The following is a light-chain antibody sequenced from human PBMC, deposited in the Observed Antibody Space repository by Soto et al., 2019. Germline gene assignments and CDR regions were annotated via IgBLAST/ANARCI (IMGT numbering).Light chain of an antibody. CDR3: SSFTTSTTDV. CDR1: SSDIGGYNS. Sequence: QSVLTQPASVSGSPGQSITISCTGTSSDIGGYNSVSWYQQHPGKAPQLMIFDVSRRPSGVSNRFSGSMSANTASLTISGLQTEDEADYYCSSFTTSTTDVFGTGTKGTVL. V-gene: IGLV2-14*03. J-gene: IGLJ1*01. CDR2: DVS.